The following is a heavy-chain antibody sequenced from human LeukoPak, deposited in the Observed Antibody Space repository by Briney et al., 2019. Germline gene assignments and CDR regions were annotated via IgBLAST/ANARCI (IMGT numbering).Heavy chain of an antibody. V-gene: IGHV4-59*08. CDR3: ASSGIAVAGSIDY. J-gene: IGHJ4*02. CDR2: IYYSGST. CDR1: GGTISSYY. Sequence: SETLSLTCTVSGGTISSYYWSWIRQPPGQGLEWIGYIYYSGSTNYNPSLKSRVTISVDTSKNQFSLKLSSVTAADTAVYYCASSGIAVAGSIDYWGQGTLVTVSS. D-gene: IGHD6-19*01.